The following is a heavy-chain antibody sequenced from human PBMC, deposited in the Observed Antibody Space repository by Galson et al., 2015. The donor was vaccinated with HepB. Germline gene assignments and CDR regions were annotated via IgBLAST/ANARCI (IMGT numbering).Heavy chain of an antibody. CDR2: ISYDGSNK. D-gene: IGHD5-12*01. CDR3: ARDWDSGYDAFDY. Sequence: SLRLSCAASGFTFSSYAMHWVRQAPGKGLEWVAVISYDGSNKYYADSVKGRFTISRDNSKNTLYLQMNSLRAEDTAVYYCARDWDSGYDAFDYWGQGTLVTVSA. J-gene: IGHJ4*02. V-gene: IGHV3-30-3*01. CDR1: GFTFSSYA.